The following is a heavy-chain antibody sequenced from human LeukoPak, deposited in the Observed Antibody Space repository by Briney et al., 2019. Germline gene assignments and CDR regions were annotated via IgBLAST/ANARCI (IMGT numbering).Heavy chain of an antibody. CDR3: ARGSGYYDFWSGYYNYYYYGMDV. D-gene: IGHD3-3*01. CDR2: INHSGST. V-gene: IGHV4-4*02. J-gene: IGHJ6*02. CDR1: GGSISSSYW. Sequence: SETLSLTCAVSGGSISSSYWWSWVRQPPGKGLEWIGEINHSGSTNYNPSLKSRVTISVDTSKNQFSLKLSSVTAADTAVYYCARGSGYYDFWSGYYNYYYYGMDVWGQGTTVTVSS.